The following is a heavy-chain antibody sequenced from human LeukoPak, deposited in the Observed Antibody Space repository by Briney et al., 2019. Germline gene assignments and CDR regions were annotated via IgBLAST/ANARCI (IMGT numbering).Heavy chain of an antibody. D-gene: IGHD3-16*02. CDR2: ISDSSHMI. J-gene: IGHJ4*02. CDR3: AKIFARYGLYSGWDS. CDR1: GFFFSDYY. Sequence: GGSLRLSCATSGFFFSDYYMSWIRQAPGKGLEWVAYISDSSHMIYYADSVKGRFAVSRDNAGNSLHLQMNSLTVEDTAVYYCAKIFARYGLYSGWDSWVQGTLVTVSS. V-gene: IGHV3-11*01.